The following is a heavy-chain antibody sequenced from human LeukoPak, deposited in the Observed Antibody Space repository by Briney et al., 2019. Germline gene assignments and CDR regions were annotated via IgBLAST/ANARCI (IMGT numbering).Heavy chain of an antibody. CDR2: VNHSGST. V-gene: IGHV4-34*01. Sequence: PSETLSLTCAVYGGSFSGYYWSWIRQPPGKGLGWIGEVNHSGSTNYNPSLKSRVTISVDTSKNQFSLKLSSVTAADTAVYYCARGYMGRNWFDPWGQGTLVTVSS. D-gene: IGHD4-11*01. J-gene: IGHJ5*02. CDR1: GGSFSGYY. CDR3: ARGYMGRNWFDP.